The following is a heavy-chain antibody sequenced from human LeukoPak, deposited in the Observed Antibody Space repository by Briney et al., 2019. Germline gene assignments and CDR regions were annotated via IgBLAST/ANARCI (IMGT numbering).Heavy chain of an antibody. D-gene: IGHD3-10*01. Sequence: SETLSLTCTVSGGSISSGGYYWSWIRQHPGKGLEWIGYIYYSGSTYYNPSHKSRVTISVDTSKNQFSLKPSSVTAADTAVYYCAREATLVRGVIGYWGQGTLVTVSS. J-gene: IGHJ4*02. V-gene: IGHV4-31*03. CDR3: AREATLVRGVIGY. CDR2: IYYSGST. CDR1: GGSISSGGYY.